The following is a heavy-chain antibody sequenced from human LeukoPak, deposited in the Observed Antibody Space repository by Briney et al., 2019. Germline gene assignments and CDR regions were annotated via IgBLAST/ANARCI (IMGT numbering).Heavy chain of an antibody. CDR1: GFTFSSYG. CDR2: IWYDGSNK. D-gene: IGHD6-19*01. J-gene: IGHJ4*02. Sequence: GGSLRLSCAASGFTFSSYGMHWVRQAPGKGLEWVSIIWYDGSNKYYADSVKGRFTISKDNSKNTLYLQMNSLRAEDTAIYYCARDPGHNGWYGDNWGQGTLVTVSS. V-gene: IGHV3-33*01. CDR3: ARDPGHNGWYGDN.